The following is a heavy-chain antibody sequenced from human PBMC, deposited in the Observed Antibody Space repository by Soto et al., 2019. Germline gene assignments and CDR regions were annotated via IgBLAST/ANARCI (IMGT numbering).Heavy chain of an antibody. CDR3: ARAPSSLGDNWFDP. CDR2: ISSSSSTI. D-gene: IGHD3-10*01. J-gene: IGHJ5*02. V-gene: IGHV3-48*01. Sequence: GGSLRLSCAASGFTFSSYSMNWVRQAPGKGLEWVSYISSSSSTIYYADSVKGRFTISRDNAKNSLYLQMNSLRVEDTAVYYCARAPSSLGDNWFDPWGQGTLVTVSS. CDR1: GFTFSSYS.